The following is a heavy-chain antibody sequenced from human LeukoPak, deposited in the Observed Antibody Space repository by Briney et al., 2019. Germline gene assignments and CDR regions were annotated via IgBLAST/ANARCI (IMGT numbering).Heavy chain of an antibody. J-gene: IGHJ4*02. CDR1: GGTFSSYA. CDR2: IIPIFGTA. D-gene: IGHD4-17*01. Sequence: SVKVSCKASGGTFSSYAISWVRRAPGQGLEWMGGIIPIFGTANYAQKFQGRVTITTDESTSTAYMELSSLRSEDTAVYYCARVGGIMTTVSPFDYWGQGTLVTVSS. V-gene: IGHV1-69*05. CDR3: ARVGGIMTTVSPFDY.